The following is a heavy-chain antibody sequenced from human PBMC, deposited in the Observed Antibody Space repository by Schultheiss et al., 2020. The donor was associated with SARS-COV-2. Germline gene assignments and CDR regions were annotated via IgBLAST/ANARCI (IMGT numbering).Heavy chain of an antibody. Sequence: GGSLRLSCAVSGGSISSSNWWSWVRQPPGKGLEWVSAISGSGGSTYYADSVKGRFTISRDNSKNTLYLQMNSLRAEDTAVYYCARARGGSYYYGMDVWGQGTTVTVSS. CDR1: GGSISSSN. CDR2: ISGSGGST. J-gene: IGHJ6*02. CDR3: ARARGGSYYYGMDV. V-gene: IGHV3-23*01. D-gene: IGHD1-26*01.